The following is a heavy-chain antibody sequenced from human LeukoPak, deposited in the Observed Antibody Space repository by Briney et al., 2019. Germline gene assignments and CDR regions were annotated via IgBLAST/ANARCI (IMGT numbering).Heavy chain of an antibody. J-gene: IGHJ4*02. CDR2: VYQSGST. CDR3: ATGGGLAVSHI. V-gene: IGHV4-39*01. D-gene: IGHD5/OR15-5a*01. Sequence: SETLSLTCTVSGGSISGSNYYWDWIRQPPGKGLEWIGSVYQSGSTYYNPSLKSRVTISGDTSKNQFSLKLSSVTAVDTAVYFCATGGGLAVSHIWGQGTLVTVSS. CDR1: GGSISGSNYY.